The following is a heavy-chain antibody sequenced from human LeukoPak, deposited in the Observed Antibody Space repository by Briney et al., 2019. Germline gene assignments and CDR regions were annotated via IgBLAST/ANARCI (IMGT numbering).Heavy chain of an antibody. CDR1: GYTFSSYG. Sequence: ASAKVSCKTSGYTFSSYGISWVRQAPGQGLEWMGWISGYKGNTNYKQKFRGRVTMTTDTSTSTAYMELRSLRSDDTAVYYCARDGIGDHFWSLFDYWGQGTLVTVSS. V-gene: IGHV1-18*01. CDR3: ARDGIGDHFWSLFDY. D-gene: IGHD3-3*02. CDR2: ISGYKGNT. J-gene: IGHJ4*02.